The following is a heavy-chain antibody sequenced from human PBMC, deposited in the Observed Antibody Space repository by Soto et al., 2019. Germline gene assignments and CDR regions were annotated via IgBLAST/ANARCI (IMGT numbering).Heavy chain of an antibody. D-gene: IGHD1-26*01. CDR2: ISWNSVTI. V-gene: IGHV3-9*01. CDR3: VRSSGSQPRAGWFDP. J-gene: IGHJ5*02. CDR1: GFNFDDHA. Sequence: GGSLRLSCAASGFNFDDHAMHWVRQTPGKGLEWVSGISWNSVTINYADSIKGRFTISRDNAKRTLYLQMNNLRPADTAMYFCVRSSGSQPRAGWFDPWGQGTLVTVSS.